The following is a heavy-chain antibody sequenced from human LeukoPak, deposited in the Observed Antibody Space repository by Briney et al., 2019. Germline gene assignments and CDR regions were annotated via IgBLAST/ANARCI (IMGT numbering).Heavy chain of an antibody. V-gene: IGHV3-9*01. CDR2: ISWNSGSI. CDR1: GFTFDDYA. D-gene: IGHD1-26*01. CDR3: AKDYPNSGSAPDAFDI. J-gene: IGHJ3*02. Sequence: HPGRSLRLSCAASGFTFDDYAMHWVRQAPGKGLEWVSGISWNSGSIGYADSVKGRFTISRDNAKNSLYLQMNSLRAEDTALYYCAKDYPNSGSAPDAFDIWGQGTMVTVSS.